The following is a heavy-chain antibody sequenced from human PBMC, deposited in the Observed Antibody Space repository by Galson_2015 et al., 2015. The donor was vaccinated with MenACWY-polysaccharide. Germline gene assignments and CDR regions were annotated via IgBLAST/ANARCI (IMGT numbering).Heavy chain of an antibody. CDR2: IRSKAYGGTP. D-gene: IGHD3-22*01. CDR1: GFSFGDYG. Sequence: SLRLSCAASGFSFGDYGMIWVRQAPGKGLEWISLIRSKAYGGTPESAASVKGRFTMSRDASERLAYLQMNSLNTEDTDVYYCTRFAAYCQESRGSYDAFDIWGQGTMVTGSS. V-gene: IGHV3-49*04. J-gene: IGHJ3*02. CDR3: TRFAAYCQESRGSYDAFDI.